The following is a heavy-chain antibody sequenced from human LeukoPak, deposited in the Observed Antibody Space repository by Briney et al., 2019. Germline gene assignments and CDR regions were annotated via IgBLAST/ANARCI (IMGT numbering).Heavy chain of an antibody. CDR3: ARRGGWSHFDY. CDR2: IYTTGST. V-gene: IGHV4-4*07. D-gene: IGHD6-19*01. J-gene: IGHJ4*02. CDR1: GGSISSYY. Sequence: SETLSLTCTVSGGSISSYYWSWIRQPPGKGLEWIGRIYTTGSTNYNPSLKSRVTMSVDTSKNQFSLKLSSVTAADTVVYYCARRGGWSHFDYWGQGTLVIVSS.